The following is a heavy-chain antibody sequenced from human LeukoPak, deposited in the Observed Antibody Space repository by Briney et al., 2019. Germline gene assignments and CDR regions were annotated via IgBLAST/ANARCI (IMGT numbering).Heavy chain of an antibody. J-gene: IGHJ4*02. CDR2: ISSSSSYI. D-gene: IGHD2-15*01. CDR3: ARDSRGGNYFDY. CDR1: GFTFSSYS. Sequence: GGSLRLSCAASGFTFSSYSMNWVRPAPGKGLEWVSSISSSSSYIYYADSVKGRFTISRDNAKNSLYLQMNSLRAEDTAVYYCARDSRGGNYFDYCGQGTLVTVSS. V-gene: IGHV3-21*01.